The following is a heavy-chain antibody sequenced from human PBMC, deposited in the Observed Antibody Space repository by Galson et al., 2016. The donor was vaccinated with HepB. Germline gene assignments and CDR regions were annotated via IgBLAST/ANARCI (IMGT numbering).Heavy chain of an antibody. J-gene: IGHJ5*02. CDR1: GFTFSTSW. V-gene: IGHV3-7*03. CDR3: AKERFWSGYTYFDP. Sequence: SLRLSCAASGFTFSTSWMTWVRHAPGKGLEWVANITPNGVVKDYVGFVKGRFTISRDNARNILFLQMNSLRAEDTAVYYCAKERFWSGYTYFDPWGQGTLVTVSS. CDR2: ITPNGVVK. D-gene: IGHD3-3*01.